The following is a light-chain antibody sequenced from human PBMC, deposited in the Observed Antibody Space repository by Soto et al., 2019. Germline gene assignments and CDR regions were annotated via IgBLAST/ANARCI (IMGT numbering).Light chain of an antibody. CDR3: QQYENSPYT. V-gene: IGKV3-20*01. CDR1: HSVTSNY. CDR2: GAS. J-gene: IGKJ2*01. Sequence: EIVLTQSPGTLSLSPGERATLSCRTSHSVTSNYLAWYQQRPGQAPRLLIYGASSRATGIPDRFSGSGSGTDFTLTISRLEPEDFAVFYCQQYENSPYTFGQRTQL.